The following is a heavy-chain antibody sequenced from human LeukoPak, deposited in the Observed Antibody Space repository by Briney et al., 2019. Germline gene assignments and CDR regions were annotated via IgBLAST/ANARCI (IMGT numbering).Heavy chain of an antibody. Sequence: SETLSLTCAVYGGSFSGYYWSWIRQPPGKGLEWIGYIYYTGSTSYNPSLKSRVTMSVDTSKNQSSLKLSSVTAADTAVYYCARGRSSMVRGYYYYYMDVWGKGTTVTISS. CDR2: IYYTGST. J-gene: IGHJ6*03. V-gene: IGHV4-59*01. CDR1: GGSFSGYY. CDR3: ARGRSSMVRGYYYYYMDV. D-gene: IGHD3-10*01.